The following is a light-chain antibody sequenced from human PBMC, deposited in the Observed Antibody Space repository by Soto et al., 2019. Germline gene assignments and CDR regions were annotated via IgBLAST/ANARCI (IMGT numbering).Light chain of an antibody. V-gene: IGLV2-18*02. CDR3: SSYTSSSTYV. J-gene: IGLJ1*01. CDR2: DFS. CDR1: SSDVGSHNR. Sequence: QSALTQPPSVSGSPGQSVTISCTGSSSDVGSHNRVSWYQQPPGTAPKLMIYDFSNRPSGVPDRFSGSKSGNTASLTISGLQAEDEADYYCSSYTSSSTYVFGTGTKRTVL.